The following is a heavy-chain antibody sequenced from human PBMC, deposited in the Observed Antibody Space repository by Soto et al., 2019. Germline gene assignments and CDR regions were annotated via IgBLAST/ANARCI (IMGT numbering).Heavy chain of an antibody. CDR1: GGSISSGGYY. CDR3: ASVMYYYDSSGYSALPYYFEY. V-gene: IGHV4-31*03. Sequence: SETLSLTCTVSGGSISSGGYYWSWIRQHPGKGLEWIGYIYYSGSTYYNPSLKSRVTISVDTSKNQFSLKLSSVSAADTAVYYCASVMYYYDSSGYSALPYYFEYWGQGTLVAVSS. J-gene: IGHJ4*02. D-gene: IGHD3-22*01. CDR2: IYYSGST.